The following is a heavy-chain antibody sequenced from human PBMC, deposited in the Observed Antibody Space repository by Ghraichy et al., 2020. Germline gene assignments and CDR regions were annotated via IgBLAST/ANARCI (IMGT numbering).Heavy chain of an antibody. V-gene: IGHV4-31*03. CDR2: ISYSGST. D-gene: IGHD4-23*01. CDR3: ARDTDYGGNSDSVYWYFDL. Sequence: SETLSLTCTVSGGSISSGGYYWTWIRQHPGTGLEWIGYISYSGSTYYNPSLKSRVTISVDTSKNQFSLKLSSVTAADTAVYYCARDTDYGGNSDSVYWYFDLWGRGTLVTVSS. CDR1: GGSISSGGYY. J-gene: IGHJ2*01.